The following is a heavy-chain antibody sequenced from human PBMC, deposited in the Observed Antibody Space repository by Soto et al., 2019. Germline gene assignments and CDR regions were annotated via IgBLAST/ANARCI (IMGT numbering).Heavy chain of an antibody. V-gene: IGHV3-7*01. CDR2: INQDGSEK. CDR1: GFSFRSYW. CDR3: ARAHPRNNYYAMDV. Sequence: EVQLVESGGGLVQPGGSLRLSCVASGFSFRSYWMTWVRQAPGTGLECVANINQDGSEKYYVDSVKVRFTFSRDNAKNSVYLQMRSLRVEDTAVYYCARAHPRNNYYAMDVWGQGTTVTVSS. J-gene: IGHJ6*02.